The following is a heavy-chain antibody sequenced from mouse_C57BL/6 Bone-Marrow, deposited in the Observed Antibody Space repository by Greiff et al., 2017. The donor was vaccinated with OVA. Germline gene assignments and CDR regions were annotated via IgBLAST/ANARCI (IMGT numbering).Heavy chain of an antibody. Sequence: VQLQQSGPELVKPGASVKISCKASGYAFSSSWMNWVKQRPGKGLEWIGRIYPGDGDTNYNGKFKGKATLTAAKSSSTAYMQLSSLTSEDSAVYFCARCYYGSVYWYFDVWGTGTTVTVSS. CDR2: IYPGDGDT. V-gene: IGHV1-82*01. CDR3: ARCYYGSVYWYFDV. D-gene: IGHD1-1*01. CDR1: GYAFSSSW. J-gene: IGHJ1*03.